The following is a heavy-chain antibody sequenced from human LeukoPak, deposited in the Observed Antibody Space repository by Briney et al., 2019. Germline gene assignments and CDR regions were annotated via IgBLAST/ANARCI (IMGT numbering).Heavy chain of an antibody. CDR1: GFTFSDSA. D-gene: IGHD1-14*01. J-gene: IGHJ4*02. Sequence: GGSLRLSCAASGFTFSDSAFHWVLQASGKGLEWVGRIISKPNNYATAYTASVKGRFTISRDDSKNTAYLQMNSLNTEDTAMYYCSRRLIGATAFDYWGQGTLVSVSS. CDR2: IISKPNNYAT. CDR3: SRRLIGATAFDY. V-gene: IGHV3-73*01.